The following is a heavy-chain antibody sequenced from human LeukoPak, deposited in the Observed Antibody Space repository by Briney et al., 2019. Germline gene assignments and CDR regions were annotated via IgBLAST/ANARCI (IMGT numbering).Heavy chain of an antibody. Sequence: SETLSLTCTVSGGSISSSSYYWGWIRQPPGKGLEWIGSIYYSGSTYYNPSLKSRVTISVDTSKNQFSLKLSSVTAADTAVYYCARVLNYYDSSGIFDYWGQGTLVTVSS. V-gene: IGHV4-39*07. CDR3: ARVLNYYDSSGIFDY. D-gene: IGHD3-22*01. J-gene: IGHJ4*02. CDR2: IYYSGST. CDR1: GGSISSSSYY.